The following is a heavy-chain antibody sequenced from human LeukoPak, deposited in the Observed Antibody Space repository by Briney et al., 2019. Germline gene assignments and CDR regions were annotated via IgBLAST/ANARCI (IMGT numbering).Heavy chain of an antibody. CDR1: GFTVSSNY. Sequence: PGGSLRLSCAASGFTVSSNYMSWVRQAPGKGLEWVSVIYSGGSTYYADSVKGRFTISRDDSKNTVYLQMNSLTAEDTAVYYCARAEIYAYFDYWGQGTLVTVSS. J-gene: IGHJ4*02. CDR2: IYSGGST. D-gene: IGHD5-12*01. CDR3: ARAEIYAYFDY. V-gene: IGHV3-53*01.